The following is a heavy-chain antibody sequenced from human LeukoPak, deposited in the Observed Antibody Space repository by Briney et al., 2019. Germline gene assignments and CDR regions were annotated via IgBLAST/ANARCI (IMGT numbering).Heavy chain of an antibody. D-gene: IGHD3-3*01. CDR1: GGSISSSSYF. J-gene: IGHJ4*02. CDR2: IYYSGST. V-gene: IGHV4-61*05. CDR3: ARAPYDFWSGYFH. Sequence: SSETLSLTXTVSGGSISSSSYFWGWIRQPPGKGLQWIGYIYYSGSTNYNPSLKSRVTISVDTSKNQFSLKLSSVTAADTAVYYCARAPYDFWSGYFHWGQGTLVTVSS.